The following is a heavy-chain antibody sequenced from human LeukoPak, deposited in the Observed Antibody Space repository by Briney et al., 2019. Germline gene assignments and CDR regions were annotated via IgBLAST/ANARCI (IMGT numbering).Heavy chain of an antibody. CDR1: AGSINSGGYF. CDR3: ARYHCGSTYCPGVDF. J-gene: IGHJ4*02. CDR2: IWNSGNS. V-gene: IGHV4-31*03. Sequence: SETLSLTCTVSAGSINSGGYFWAWVRQHPGEGLEWIGYIWNSGNSYYNPSLSSRVIISADSSKSTFSLKLSSVTAADTAVYYSARYHCGSTYCPGVDFYGQGTLVTVSS. D-gene: IGHD2-2*01.